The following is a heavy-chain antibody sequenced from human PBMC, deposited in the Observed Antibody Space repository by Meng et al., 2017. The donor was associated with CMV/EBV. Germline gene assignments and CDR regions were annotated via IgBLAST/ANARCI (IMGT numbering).Heavy chain of an antibody. D-gene: IGHD3-22*01. Sequence: VLLQQWGVGLLMPSVTLSLTFAVYGGSISRYYWSWIRQPPGKGLEWIGEINHSGSTNYNPSLKSRVTISVDTSKNQFSLKLSSVTAADTAVYYCARVWDSGWDYWGQGTLVTVSS. CDR2: INHSGST. CDR1: GGSISRYY. CDR3: ARVWDSGWDY. V-gene: IGHV4-34*01. J-gene: IGHJ4*02.